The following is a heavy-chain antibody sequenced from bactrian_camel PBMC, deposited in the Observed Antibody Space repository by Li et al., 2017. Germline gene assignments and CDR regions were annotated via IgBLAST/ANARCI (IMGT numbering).Heavy chain of an antibody. CDR2: IYTGSSPQYTGGETT. Sequence: VESGGGSVQAGGSLRLSCAASGYTAGTYCMGWFRQAPGKGLEWVASIYTGSSPQYTGGETTFYADSVKGRFTASRDNAQNTVYLQMNSLKPDDTAVYSCARVRGVVAVGFADYWGQGTQVTVS. D-gene: IGHD6*01. CDR1: GYTAGTYC. V-gene: IGHV3S19*01. J-gene: IGHJ4*01. CDR3: ARVRGVVAVGFADY.